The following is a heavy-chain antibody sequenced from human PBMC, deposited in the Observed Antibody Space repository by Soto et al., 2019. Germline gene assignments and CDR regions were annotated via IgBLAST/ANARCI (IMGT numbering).Heavy chain of an antibody. CDR1: GGSISSYY. CDR3: ARASPYGDYALDY. J-gene: IGHJ4*02. CDR2: IAYSGST. V-gene: IGHV4-59*01. Sequence: SETLSLTCTVSGGSISSYYWIWIRQPPGKGLEWIGYIAYSGSTNYNPSLKSRPTISVDTSKNQFSLKLRSVTAADTAVYYCARASPYGDYALDYWGQGTLVTVSS. D-gene: IGHD4-17*01.